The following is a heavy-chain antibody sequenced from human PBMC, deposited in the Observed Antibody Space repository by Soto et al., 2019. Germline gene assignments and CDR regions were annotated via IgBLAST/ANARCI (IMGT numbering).Heavy chain of an antibody. V-gene: IGHV1-69*06. D-gene: IGHD5-12*01. CDR3: ASGGYSIFCSKLLDRTCLDF. CDR2: IVPLFRTT. J-gene: IGHJ6*02. CDR1: GGTFSSYA. Sequence: GSAVKLSCKASGGTFSSYAIRWVRQAPGQGLEWMGGIVPLFRTTNYAQKFQGRVTITADTSTYTVYMELSGLRSEDTAVYYCASGGYSIFCSKLLDRTCLDFLGQGITV.